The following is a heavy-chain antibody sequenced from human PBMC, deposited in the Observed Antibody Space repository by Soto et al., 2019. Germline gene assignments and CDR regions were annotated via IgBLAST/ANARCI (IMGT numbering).Heavy chain of an antibody. D-gene: IGHD3-3*01. Sequence: PGESLKISCKGSGYSFATYWIVWVRQMPGKGLEWMGIIYPKDSDTRYSPSFQGQVTISADKSISTAYLQWSSLKASDTAMFYFSRHPSFWGGYNGNKGWFDPWGQGTLVTVSS. CDR1: GYSFATYW. CDR3: SRHPSFWGGYNGNKGWFDP. CDR2: IYPKDSDT. J-gene: IGHJ5*02. V-gene: IGHV5-51*01.